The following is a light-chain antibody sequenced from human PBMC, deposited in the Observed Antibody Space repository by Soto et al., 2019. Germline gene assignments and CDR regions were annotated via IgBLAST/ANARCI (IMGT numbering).Light chain of an antibody. CDR2: EVT. Sequence: QSVLTQPASVSGSPGQSITISCTGTSSDVGGYNYVSWYQQHPDKAPKLMIYEVTNRPSGVSFRFSGSKSGNTASLTISGLQPEDEADYYSSSYTSTRTLYVFGTGTQLTVL. CDR3: SSYTSTRTLYV. CDR1: SSDVGGYNY. J-gene: IGLJ1*01. V-gene: IGLV2-14*01.